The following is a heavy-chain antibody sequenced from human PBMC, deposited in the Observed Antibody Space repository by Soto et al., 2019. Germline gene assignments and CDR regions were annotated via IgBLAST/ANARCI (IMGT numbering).Heavy chain of an antibody. CDR1: GGSISSGGYY. V-gene: IGHV4-31*03. D-gene: IGHD6-6*01. Sequence: PSETLSLTCTVSGGSISSGGYYWRWIRQHPGKGLEWIGYIYYSGSTYYNPSLKSRVTISVDTSKNQFSLKLSSVTAADTAVYYCARESIAARLYGMDVWGQGATVTVSS. CDR3: ARESIAARLYGMDV. J-gene: IGHJ6*02. CDR2: IYYSGST.